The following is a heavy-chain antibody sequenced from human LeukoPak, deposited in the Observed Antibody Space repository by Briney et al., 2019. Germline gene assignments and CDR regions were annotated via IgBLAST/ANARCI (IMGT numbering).Heavy chain of an antibody. J-gene: IGHJ4*02. Sequence: QSGGSLRLSCAASGFTFDDYAMHWVRQAPGKGLEWVSGISWNSGSIGYADSVKGRFTISRDNSKNTLYLQMNSLRAEDTAVYYCAKDVGSGSYYYFDYWGQGTLVTVSS. CDR3: AKDVGSGSYYYFDY. CDR1: GFTFDDYA. V-gene: IGHV3-9*01. CDR2: ISWNSGSI. D-gene: IGHD1-26*01.